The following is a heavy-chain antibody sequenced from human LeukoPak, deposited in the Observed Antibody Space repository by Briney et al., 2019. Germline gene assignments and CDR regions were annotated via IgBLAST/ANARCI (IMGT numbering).Heavy chain of an antibody. CDR2: IKQDGSEK. Sequence: GGSLRLSCTASGFIFGDYAMSWVRQAPGKGLEWVANIKQDGSEKYYVDSVKGRFTISRDNSKNTLYLQMNSLGAEDTAVYYCAKDGGDYYGSGSGDYWGQGTLDTVSS. CDR1: GFIFGDYA. J-gene: IGHJ4*02. CDR3: AKDGGDYYGSGSGDY. V-gene: IGHV3-7*01. D-gene: IGHD3-10*01.